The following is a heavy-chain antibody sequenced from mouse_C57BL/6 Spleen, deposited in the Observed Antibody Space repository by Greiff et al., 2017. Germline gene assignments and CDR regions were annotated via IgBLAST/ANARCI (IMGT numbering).Heavy chain of an antibody. Sequence: VQLQQPGAELVKPGASVKLSCKASGYTFTSYWMQWVKQRPGQGLEWIGELDPSDSYTNYNQKFKGKATLTVDTSSSTAYMQLSSLTSEDSAVYYCARGGNYSNYSYYAMDYWGQGTSVTVSS. D-gene: IGHD2-5*01. CDR1: GYTFTSYW. CDR2: LDPSDSYT. CDR3: ARGGNYSNYSYYAMDY. J-gene: IGHJ4*01. V-gene: IGHV1-50*01.